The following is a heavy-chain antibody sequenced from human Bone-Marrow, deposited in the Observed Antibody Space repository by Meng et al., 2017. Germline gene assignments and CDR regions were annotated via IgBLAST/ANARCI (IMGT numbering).Heavy chain of an antibody. D-gene: IGHD3-16*02. J-gene: IGHJ6*02. CDR2: IRSKAYGGTT. Sequence: GESLKISCTASGFTFGDYAMSWFRQAPGKGLEWVGFIRSKAYGGTTEYAASVKGRFTISRDDSKSIAYLQMNSLKTEDTAVYYCSRGIVEAGQHPTYYYGMDVWGQGTTVTVSS. CDR3: SRGIVEAGQHPTYYYGMDV. V-gene: IGHV3-49*03. CDR1: GFTFGDYA.